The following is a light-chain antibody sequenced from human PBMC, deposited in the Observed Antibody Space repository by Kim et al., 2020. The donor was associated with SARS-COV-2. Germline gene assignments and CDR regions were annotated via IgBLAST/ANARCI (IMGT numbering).Light chain of an antibody. CDR2: WSS. Sequence: DIVMTQSPDSLAVSLGERATFNCKSSQSVSNKLVWYQQKPGQPPKLLIRWSSDRESGVPDRFSGSGSGTDFTLSISSLQAEDVAVYHCQQYHDLPYTFGQGTKAGD. CDR3: QQYHDLPYT. J-gene: IGKJ2*01. V-gene: IGKV4-1*01. CDR1: QSVSNK.